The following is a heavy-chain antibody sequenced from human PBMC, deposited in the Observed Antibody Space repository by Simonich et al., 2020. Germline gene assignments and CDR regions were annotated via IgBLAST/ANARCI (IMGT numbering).Heavy chain of an antibody. V-gene: IGHV1-69*09. D-gene: IGHD3-10*01. J-gene: IGHJ4*02. CDR2: NNPILGIA. CDR3: ARTNTMRELDTMVRGVDYFDY. Sequence: QVQLVQSGAEVKKPGSSVKVSCKASGGTFSSYAISWVRQAPGQGLEWEGRNNPILGIANDAQKFKGRVTITADKSTSTAYMELSSLRSEDTAVYYCARTNTMRELDTMVRGVDYFDYWGQGTLVTVSS. CDR1: GGTFSSYA.